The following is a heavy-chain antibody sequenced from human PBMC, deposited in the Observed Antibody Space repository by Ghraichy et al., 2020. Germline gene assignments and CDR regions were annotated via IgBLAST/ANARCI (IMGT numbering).Heavy chain of an antibody. J-gene: IGHJ2*01. CDR3: ARDPVPHSGWYKWYFDL. V-gene: IGHV6-1*01. D-gene: IGHD6-19*01. Sequence: SQTLSLTCAISGDSVSSNSAAWNWIRQSPSRGLEWLGRTYYRSKWYNDYAVSVKSRITINPDTSKNKFSLQLNSVTPEDTAVYYCARDPVPHSGWYKWYFDLWGRGTLVTVSS. CDR2: TYYRSKWYN. CDR1: GDSVSSNSAA.